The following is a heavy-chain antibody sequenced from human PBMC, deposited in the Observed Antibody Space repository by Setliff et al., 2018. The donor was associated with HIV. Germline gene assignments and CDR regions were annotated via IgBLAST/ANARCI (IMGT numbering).Heavy chain of an antibody. V-gene: IGHV1-69-2*01. CDR3: ATEVFFRVVAGARAVIDVPNPLQSLP. J-gene: IGHJ5*02. Sequence: GASVKVSCKASGYTFTDYYMHWVQQAPGKGLEWMGRVDPEDGETIYAEKFQGRVTITADTSTDTAYMELSSLRSEDTAVYYCATEVFFRVVAGARAVIDVPNPLQSLPWG. CDR1: GYTFTDYY. CDR2: VDPEDGET. D-gene: IGHD2-15*01.